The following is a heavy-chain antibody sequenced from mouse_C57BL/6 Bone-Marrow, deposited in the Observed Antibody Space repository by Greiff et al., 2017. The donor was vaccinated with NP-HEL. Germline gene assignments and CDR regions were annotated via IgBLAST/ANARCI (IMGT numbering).Heavy chain of an antibody. Sequence: EVKLQESGAELVRPGASVKLSCTASGFNIKDDYMHWVKQRPEQGLEWIGWIDPENGDTEYASKFQGKATITADTSSNTAYLQLSSLTSEDTAVYYCTTRSYYYGSSRDYWGQGTTLTVSS. CDR1: GFNIKDDY. J-gene: IGHJ2*01. CDR3: TTRSYYYGSSRDY. V-gene: IGHV14-4*01. CDR2: IDPENGDT. D-gene: IGHD1-1*01.